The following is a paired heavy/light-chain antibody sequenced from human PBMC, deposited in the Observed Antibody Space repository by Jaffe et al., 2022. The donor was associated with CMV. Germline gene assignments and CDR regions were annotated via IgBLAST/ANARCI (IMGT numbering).Light chain of an antibody. Sequence: SYVLTQPPSVSVAPGKTASITCGGNNVVSKSVHWYQQKPGQAPLLVISYDSDRPSGIPERFSGSNSGNTATLTISRVEAGDEADYYCQVWDSSSDHPWVFGGGTKLTVL. V-gene: IGLV3-21*04. CDR1: NVVSKS. CDR3: QVWDSSSDHPWV. CDR2: YDS. J-gene: IGLJ3*02.
Heavy chain of an antibody. CDR2: IYHTENT. CDR1: GGSISSNNW. V-gene: IGHV4-4*02. CDR3: ATASYKYHTSGYRSPYFDY. J-gene: IGHJ4*02. Sequence: QVQLQESGPGLVKPSGTLSLTCSVSGGSISSNNWWSWVRQPPGKGLEWIGEIYHTENTKYNPSLKSRVTISVDKSKNQFSLGLRSVTAADTAVYYCATASYKYHTSGYRSPYFDYWGQGILVTVSS. D-gene: IGHD3-22*01.